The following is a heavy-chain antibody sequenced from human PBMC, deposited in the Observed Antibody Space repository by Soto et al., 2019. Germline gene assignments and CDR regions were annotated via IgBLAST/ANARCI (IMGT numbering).Heavy chain of an antibody. Sequence: SDTLSLTCTVSGGSISSYYWSWIRQPPGKGLEWIVYIYYSGSTNYNPSLKSRVTISVDTSKNQFSLKLSSVTAADTAVYYCASPHIAAAGTAFDYGGQGTLVTVSS. CDR3: ASPHIAAAGTAFDY. CDR1: GGSISSYY. D-gene: IGHD6-13*01. CDR2: IYYSGST. J-gene: IGHJ4*02. V-gene: IGHV4-59*07.